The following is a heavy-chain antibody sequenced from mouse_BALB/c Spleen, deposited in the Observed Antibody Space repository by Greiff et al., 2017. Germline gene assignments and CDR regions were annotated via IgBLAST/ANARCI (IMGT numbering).Heavy chain of an antibody. CDR1: GFTFSSYG. J-gene: IGHJ4*01. CDR3: ASAMYGNYEDYYAMDY. V-gene: IGHV5-6*01. Sequence: EVKLVESGGDLVKPGGSLKLSCAASGFTFSSYGMSWVRQTPDKRLEWVATISSGGSYTYYPDSVKGRFTISRDNAKNTLYLQMSSLKSEDTAMYYCASAMYGNYEDYYAMDYWGQGTSVTVSS. CDR2: ISSGGSYT. D-gene: IGHD2-10*02.